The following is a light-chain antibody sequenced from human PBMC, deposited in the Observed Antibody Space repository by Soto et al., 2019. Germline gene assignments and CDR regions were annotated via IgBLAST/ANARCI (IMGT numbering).Light chain of an antibody. J-gene: IGLJ2*01. CDR1: SSNIGSKP. V-gene: IGLV1-44*01. CDR2: NTN. Sequence: QSVLTQPPSASGTPGQRVTISCSGSSSNIGSKPVNWYQQLPGAAPKLLIHNTNQRPSGVPDRFSCSKSGTSASLAISGLQSDDEAHYYCAAWDDSLNGLVFGGGTKLTVL. CDR3: AAWDDSLNGLV.